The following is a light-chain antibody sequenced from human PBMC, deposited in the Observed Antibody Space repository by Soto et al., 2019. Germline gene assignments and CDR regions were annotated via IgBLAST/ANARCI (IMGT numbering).Light chain of an antibody. J-gene: IGKJ4*01. V-gene: IGKV3-11*01. CDR3: QQRGNWPSLT. CDR1: QSVSSY. Sequence: EIVLTQSPATLSLSPGERATLSCRASQSVSSYLAWYQHKPGQAPRLLIYDVSSRAPGIPARFSGSGSGTDFTLTISSLEPEDFAVYYCQQRGNWPSLTFGGETKVEIK. CDR2: DVS.